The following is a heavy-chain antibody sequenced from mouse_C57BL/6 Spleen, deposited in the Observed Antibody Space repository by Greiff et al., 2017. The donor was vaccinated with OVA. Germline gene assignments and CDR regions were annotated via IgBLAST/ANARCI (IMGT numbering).Heavy chain of an antibody. Sequence: VQLQQPGAELVKPGASVKLSCKASGYTFTSYWITWVKQRPGQGLEWIGDIYPGSGSTNYNEKFKSKATLTVDKSSSTSYMQLSSLTSEDSAVYYCASSFYYGKRGNFDYWGQGTTLTVSS. D-gene: IGHD2-1*01. CDR3: ASSFYYGKRGNFDY. CDR2: IYPGSGST. V-gene: IGHV1-55*01. CDR1: GYTFTSYW. J-gene: IGHJ2*01.